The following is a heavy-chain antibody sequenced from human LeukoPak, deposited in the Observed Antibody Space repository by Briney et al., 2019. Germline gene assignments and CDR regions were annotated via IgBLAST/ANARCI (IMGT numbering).Heavy chain of an antibody. Sequence: GESLKISCKGSGYSFTNYWIGWVRQMPGKGLEWMTIIYPGDSETRYSPSFQGQVTISADKSIGTMYLQWSSLKASDTAMYYCARALRTGQGDYVPVLWGQGTLVIVSS. CDR3: ARALRTGQGDYVPVL. D-gene: IGHD4-17*01. CDR1: GYSFTNYW. J-gene: IGHJ4*02. CDR2: IYPGDSET. V-gene: IGHV5-51*01.